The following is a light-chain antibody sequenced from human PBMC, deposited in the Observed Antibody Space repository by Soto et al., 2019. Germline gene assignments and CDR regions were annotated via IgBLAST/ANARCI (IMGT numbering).Light chain of an antibody. CDR1: SGSIASNY. Sequence: NFMLTQPHSVSESPGKTVTISCTRSSGSIASNYVQWYQQRLGSAPTTVIYEDNQRPSGVPDRFSGSIDSSSNSASLTISGLKTEDEADYYCQSYDSNNHVVFGGGTKLTVL. J-gene: IGLJ2*01. V-gene: IGLV6-57*04. CDR2: EDN. CDR3: QSYDSNNHVV.